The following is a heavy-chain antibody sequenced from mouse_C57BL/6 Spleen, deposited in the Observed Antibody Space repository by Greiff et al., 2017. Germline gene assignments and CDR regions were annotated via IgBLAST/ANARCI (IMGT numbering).Heavy chain of an antibody. CDR2: IHPNSGST. CDR1: GYTFTSYW. CDR3: AREITAQGTFRFAY. J-gene: IGHJ3*01. D-gene: IGHD3-2*02. V-gene: IGHV1-64*01. Sequence: QVQLQQPGAELVKPGASVKLSCKASGYTFTSYWMHWVKQRPGQGLEWIGMIHPNSGSTNYNEKFKSKATLTVDKSSSTAYMQLSSLTSEDSAVYYGAREITAQGTFRFAYWGQGTLVTVSA.